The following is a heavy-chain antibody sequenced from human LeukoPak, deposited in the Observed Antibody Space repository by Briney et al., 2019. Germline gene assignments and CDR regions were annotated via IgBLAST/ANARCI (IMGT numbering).Heavy chain of an antibody. J-gene: IGHJ4*02. D-gene: IGHD2-2*01. CDR3: ARGGYQLLWY. Sequence: PGGSLRLSCAASGFTFSTYWMSWVRQAPGTGLEWVASIKQDGSEKSYVDSVKDRFTISRDNAKNSLYLQMNSLRAEDTAVYYCARGGYQLLWYWGQGTLVTVSS. V-gene: IGHV3-7*04. CDR2: IKQDGSEK. CDR1: GFTFSTYW.